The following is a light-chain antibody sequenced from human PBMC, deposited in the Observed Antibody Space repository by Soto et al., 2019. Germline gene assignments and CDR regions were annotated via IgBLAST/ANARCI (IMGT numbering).Light chain of an antibody. J-gene: IGKJ1*01. Sequence: EIVLTQSPATLSLSPGERATLSCRASQSVSSYLAWYQQKPGQAPLLRIYDASNRATDIPARFGGSGCGTGFTLTIRSLETDDLVVYYCLQRSGWPWTFGQGTKVE. CDR1: QSVSSY. V-gene: IGKV3-11*01. CDR3: LQRSGWPWT. CDR2: DAS.